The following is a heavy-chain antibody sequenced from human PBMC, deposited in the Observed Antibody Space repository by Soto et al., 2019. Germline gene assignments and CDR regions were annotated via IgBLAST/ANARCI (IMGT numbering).Heavy chain of an antibody. V-gene: IGHV1-24*01. CDR1: GYTLTELS. D-gene: IGHD1-26*01. Sequence: QVQLVQSGAEVKKPGASVKVSCKVSGYTLTELSMHWVRQAPGKGLEWMGGFDPEDGETIYAQKFQGRVNMTEDTSTHKDYLELSSLRSEGTALYYCATGGSYYGGPALDYWGQGTLVTVSS. CDR3: ATGGSYYGGPALDY. CDR2: FDPEDGET. J-gene: IGHJ4*02.